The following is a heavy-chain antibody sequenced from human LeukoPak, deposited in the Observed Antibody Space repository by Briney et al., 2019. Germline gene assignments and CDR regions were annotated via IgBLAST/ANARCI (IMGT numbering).Heavy chain of an antibody. D-gene: IGHD3-9*01. J-gene: IGHJ4*02. V-gene: IGHV3-23*01. CDR2: ISGSGGST. CDR1: GFTFSSYA. CDR3: AKGRKYYDILTGYYYFDY. Sequence: GGSLRLSCAASGFTFSSYAMSWVCQAPGKGLEWVSAISGSGGSTYYADSVKGRFTISRDNSKNTLYLQMNSLGAEDTAVYYCAKGRKYYDILTGYYYFDYWGQGTLVTVSS.